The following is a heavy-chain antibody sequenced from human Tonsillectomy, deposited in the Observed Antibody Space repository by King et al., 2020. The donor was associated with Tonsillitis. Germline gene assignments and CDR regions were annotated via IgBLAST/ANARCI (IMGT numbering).Heavy chain of an antibody. CDR3: AKEDNGGNFFDY. D-gene: IGHD4-23*01. CDR1: GLSFSTHS. J-gene: IGHJ4*02. V-gene: IGHV3-21*01. CDR2: ISSSSTFI. Sequence: VQLVESGGGLVKPGGSLRLSCAASGLSFSTHSINWVRQAPGKGLEWVSCISSSSTFIYYADSVRGRFTISRDNSKNTLYLQMNSLRAEDTAVYYCAKEDNGGNFFDYWGQGTLVTVSS.